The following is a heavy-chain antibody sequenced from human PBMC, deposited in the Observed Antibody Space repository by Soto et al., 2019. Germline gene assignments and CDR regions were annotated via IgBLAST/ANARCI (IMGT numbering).Heavy chain of an antibody. D-gene: IGHD6-19*01. Sequence: EVQLVESGGGLVQPGGSLRLSCAGSGFTFSSYWMHWVRQAPGKGLVWVSRINSDGSSATYADSVKGRFTISRDNAKNTLYLQMNSLRAEDTAVYYWARGPSGWYGFDYWGQGTLVTVSS. V-gene: IGHV3-74*01. CDR1: GFTFSSYW. J-gene: IGHJ4*02. CDR2: INSDGSSA. CDR3: ARGPSGWYGFDY.